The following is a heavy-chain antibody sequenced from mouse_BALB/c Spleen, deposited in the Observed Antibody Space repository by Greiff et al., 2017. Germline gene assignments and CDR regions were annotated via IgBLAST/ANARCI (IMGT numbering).Heavy chain of an antibody. V-gene: IGHV6-6*02. CDR1: GFTFSNYW. CDR3: TRRGIYGGYFDV. D-gene: IGHD1-1*01. J-gene: IGHJ1*01. CDR2: IRLKSNNYAT. Sequence: DVKLQESGGGLVQPGGSMKLSCVASGFTFSNYWMNWVRQSPEKGLEWVAEIRLKSNNYATHYAESVKGRFTISRDDSKSSVYLQMNNLRAEDTGIYYCTRRGIYGGYFDVWGAGTTVTVSS.